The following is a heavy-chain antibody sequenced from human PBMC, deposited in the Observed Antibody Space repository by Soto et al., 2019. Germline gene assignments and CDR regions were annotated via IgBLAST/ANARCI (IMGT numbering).Heavy chain of an antibody. V-gene: IGHV4-30-4*01. CDR3: ARGRYCLTGRCFPNWFDS. Sequence: SEALSVTCSVSGDSISTVDYFWAWIRQPPGQALEYIGYIYKSTTTYYNPSFESRVAISLDTSKSQFSLNVTSVTAADTAVYFCARGRYCLTGRCFPNWFDSWGQGTLVTVPQ. CDR2: IYKSTTT. CDR1: GDSISTVDYF. J-gene: IGHJ5*01. D-gene: IGHD2-15*01.